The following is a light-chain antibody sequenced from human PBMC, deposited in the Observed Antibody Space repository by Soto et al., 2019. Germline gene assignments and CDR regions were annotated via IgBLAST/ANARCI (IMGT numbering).Light chain of an antibody. CDR2: WAS. CDR1: QSVLYSSNNKNY. V-gene: IGKV4-1*01. Sequence: DIVMTQSPDSLTVSLGERANINCKSSQSVLYSSNNKNYLAWYQQKPGQPPKLLIYWASTLESGVPDRFSGSGSGTDFTLTISSLQAEDVAVYYCQQYYTTPRTFGQGTKVEIK. CDR3: QQYYTTPRT. J-gene: IGKJ1*01.